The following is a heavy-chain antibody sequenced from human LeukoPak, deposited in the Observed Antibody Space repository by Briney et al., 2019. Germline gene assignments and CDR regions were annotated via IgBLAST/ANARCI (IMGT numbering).Heavy chain of an antibody. V-gene: IGHV3-7*01. Sequence: PGGSLTLSCAVSGFTVSGNYMTWVRQAPGKGLEWVANIKQDGSEKYYVDSVKGRFTISRDNAKNSLYLQMNSLRAEDTAVYYCARELAVAGYDAFDIWGQGTMVTVSS. CDR2: IKQDGSEK. CDR3: ARELAVAGYDAFDI. D-gene: IGHD6-19*01. J-gene: IGHJ3*02. CDR1: GFTVSGNY.